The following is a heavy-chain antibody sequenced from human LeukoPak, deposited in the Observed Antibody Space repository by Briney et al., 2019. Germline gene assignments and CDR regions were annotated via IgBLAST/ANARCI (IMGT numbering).Heavy chain of an antibody. CDR2: ISGYNGNT. D-gene: IGHD1-26*01. J-gene: IGHJ6*03. Sequence: ASVKVSCKASGYTFTSYGISWVRQAPGQGLEWMGWISGYNGNTNYAQNLQGGVTITTDTSTSKVYMEMRSLRSDDTAVYYCAFSSYYLQGNYYYMDVWGKGTTVTVSS. CDR3: AFSSYYLQGNYYYMDV. V-gene: IGHV1-18*01. CDR1: GYTFTSYG.